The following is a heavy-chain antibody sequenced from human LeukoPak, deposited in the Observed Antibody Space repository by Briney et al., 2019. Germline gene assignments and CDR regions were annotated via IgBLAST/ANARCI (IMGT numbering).Heavy chain of an antibody. Sequence: PGGSLRLSCAASGFTFDDYYMSWIRQAPGKGRQWISSISASGTMTFYADSVQGRFTISRDNAKNSLHLQLNSLRAEDTAVYYCARHMVLSPCDYWGQGTLVAVSS. V-gene: IGHV3-11*01. D-gene: IGHD4/OR15-4a*01. J-gene: IGHJ4*02. CDR1: GFTFDDYY. CDR2: ISASGTMT. CDR3: ARHMVLSPCDY.